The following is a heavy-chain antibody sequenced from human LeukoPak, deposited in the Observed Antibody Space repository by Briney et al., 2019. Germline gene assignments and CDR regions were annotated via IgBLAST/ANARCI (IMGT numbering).Heavy chain of an antibody. J-gene: IGHJ4*02. CDR3: AREVSRIAAAGIRYIIDY. CDR2: INHSGST. V-gene: IGHV4-34*01. D-gene: IGHD6-13*01. Sequence: PSETLSLTCAVYGGSFSGYYWSWIRQPPGKGLEWIGEINHSGSTNYNPSLKSRVTISVDTSKNQFSLKLSSVTAADTAVYYCAREVSRIAAAGIRYIIDYWGQGTLVTVSS. CDR1: GGSFSGYY.